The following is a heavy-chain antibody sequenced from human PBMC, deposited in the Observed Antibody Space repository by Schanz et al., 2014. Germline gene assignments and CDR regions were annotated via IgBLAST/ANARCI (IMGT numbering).Heavy chain of an antibody. CDR1: DASISSSNW. V-gene: IGHV4-4*02. Sequence: QVQLQESGPGLVKPSGTLSLTCAVSDASISSSNWWSWVRQPPGKGLEWIGEIYHSGNTNYNASLKSRVTMSVDTSKNQISLKLRSVTAADTAVYYCARDRGHGDLPGDIWGQGTMVTVSS. CDR3: ARDRGHGDLPGDI. CDR2: IYHSGNT. D-gene: IGHD4-17*01. J-gene: IGHJ3*02.